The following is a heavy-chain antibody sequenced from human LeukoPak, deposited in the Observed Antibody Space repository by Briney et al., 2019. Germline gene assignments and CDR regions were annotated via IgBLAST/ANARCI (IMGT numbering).Heavy chain of an antibody. CDR2: IYYSGST. V-gene: IGHV4-59*08. Sequence: SETLSLTCAVSGGSISSYYWSWIRQPPGKGLEWIGYIYYSGSTNYNPSLKSRVTISVDTSKNQFSLKLSSVTAADTAVYYCARDHDSSGPWGQGTLVTVSS. CDR3: ARDHDSSGP. CDR1: GGSISSYY. D-gene: IGHD3-22*01. J-gene: IGHJ5*02.